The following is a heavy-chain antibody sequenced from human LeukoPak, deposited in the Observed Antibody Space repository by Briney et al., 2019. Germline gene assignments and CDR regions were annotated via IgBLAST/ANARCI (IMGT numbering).Heavy chain of an antibody. CDR2: FDPEDGET. V-gene: IGHV1-24*01. CDR3: ATALRGYYGSGSYNPMDV. J-gene: IGHJ6*02. CDR1: GYTLTELS. Sequence: ASVKVSCKVSGYTLTELSMHWVRQAPGKGLEWMGGFDPEDGETIYAQKFQGRVTMTEDTSTDTAYMELSSLRSEDTAVYHCATALRGYYGSGSYNPMDVWGQGTTVTVSS. D-gene: IGHD3-10*01.